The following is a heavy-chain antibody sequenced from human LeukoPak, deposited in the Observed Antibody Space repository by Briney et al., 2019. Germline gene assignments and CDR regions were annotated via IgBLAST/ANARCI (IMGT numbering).Heavy chain of an antibody. Sequence: ASVKVSCKASGGTFSSYAISWVRQAPGQGLEWMGIINPSGTYTNYAQKFQGRVTMTSDTSTSTVYMELTSLRSEDTALYYCVRELGGTYYFDYWGQGTLVTVSS. D-gene: IGHD1-26*01. CDR2: INPSGTYT. V-gene: IGHV1-46*01. J-gene: IGHJ4*02. CDR1: GGTFSSYA. CDR3: VRELGGTYYFDY.